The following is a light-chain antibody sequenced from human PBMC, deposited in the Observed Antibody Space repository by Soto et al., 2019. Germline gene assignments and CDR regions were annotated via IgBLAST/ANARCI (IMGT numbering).Light chain of an antibody. CDR1: NNDVGAYNY. V-gene: IGLV2-14*03. Sequence: QSALTQPASVSGSPGQSITISCTGTNNDVGAYNYVSWYQHHPGKAPKTMVYDVSHRPSGASNRFSGSKSGNTASLTISGRQAEDEADYYCSSYTRSNTVVFGGGTKLTVL. CDR2: DVS. J-gene: IGLJ3*02. CDR3: SSYTRSNTVV.